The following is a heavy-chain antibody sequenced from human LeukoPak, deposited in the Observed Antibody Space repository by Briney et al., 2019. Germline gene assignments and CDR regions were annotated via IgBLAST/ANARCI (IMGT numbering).Heavy chain of an antibody. CDR2: ISGSGGST. CDR3: AKDFIVVVPAAILYYFDY. D-gene: IGHD2-2*01. V-gene: IGHV3-23*01. Sequence: PGGSLRLSCAASGFTFSDYYMSWVRQAPGKGLEWVSAISGSGGSTYYADSVKGRFTISRDNSKNTLYLQMNSLRAEDTAVYYCAKDFIVVVPAAILYYFDYWGQGTLVTVSS. J-gene: IGHJ4*02. CDR1: GFTFSDYY.